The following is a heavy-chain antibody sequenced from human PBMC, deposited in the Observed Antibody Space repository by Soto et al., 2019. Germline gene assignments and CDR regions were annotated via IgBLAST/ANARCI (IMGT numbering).Heavy chain of an antibody. J-gene: IGHJ5*02. CDR2: IHPCDGVT. CDR1: GYSSTTYF. V-gene: IGHV1-18*01. Sequence: ASVKVSCKASGYSSTTYFIHWVRQAPGQGLEWMGWIHPCDGVTNYAQKLQGRVTMTKDTSTSTAYMELRSLRSDDTAVYYCARDLEYSSGFDPWGQGTLVTVSS. CDR3: ARDLEYSSGFDP. D-gene: IGHD6-19*01.